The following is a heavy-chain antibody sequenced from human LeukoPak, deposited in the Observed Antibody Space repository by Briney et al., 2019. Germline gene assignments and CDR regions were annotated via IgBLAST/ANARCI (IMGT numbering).Heavy chain of an antibody. CDR1: GGSITSGDYY. CDR3: ARAARDVFDI. CDR2: IYHTGST. Sequence: SQTLSLTCTVSGGSITSGDYYWTWIRQPPGRGLEWIGYIYHTGSTYYNPSLESRVTISLDTSKSQFSLKLNSVTAADTAVYYCARAARDVFDIWGQGTMVTVSS. J-gene: IGHJ3*02. V-gene: IGHV4-30-2*01.